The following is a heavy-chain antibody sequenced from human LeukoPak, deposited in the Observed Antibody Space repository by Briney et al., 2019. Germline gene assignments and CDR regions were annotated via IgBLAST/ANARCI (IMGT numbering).Heavy chain of an antibody. V-gene: IGHV3-30-3*01. D-gene: IGHD3-22*01. J-gene: IGHJ4*02. CDR2: ISYDGSNK. Sequence: GGSLRLSCAASEFTFSSYAMHWVRQAPGKGLEWVAVISYDGSNKYYADSVKGRFTISRDNSKNTLYLQMNSLRAEDTAVYYCARDSYYYDSSGHFDYWGQGTLVTVSS. CDR1: EFTFSSYA. CDR3: ARDSYYYDSSGHFDY.